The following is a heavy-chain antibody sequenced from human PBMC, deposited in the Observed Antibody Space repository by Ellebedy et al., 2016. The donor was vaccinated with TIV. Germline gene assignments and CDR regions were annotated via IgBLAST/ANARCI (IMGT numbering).Heavy chain of an antibody. J-gene: IGHJ4*02. D-gene: IGHD3-3*01. CDR1: GYTFTGYY. V-gene: IGHV1-2*02. CDR3: ARVERFLEWLLWDFDY. Sequence: ASVKVSCKASGYTFTGYYMHWVRQAPGQGLEWMGWINPNSGGTNYAQKFQGRVTMTRDTSISTAYMELSRLRSDDTAVYYCARVERFLEWLLWDFDYWGQGTLVTVSS. CDR2: INPNSGGT.